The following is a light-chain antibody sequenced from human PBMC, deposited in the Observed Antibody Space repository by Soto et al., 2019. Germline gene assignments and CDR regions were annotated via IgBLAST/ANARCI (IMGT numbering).Light chain of an antibody. J-gene: IGLJ2*01. CDR2: EVT. CDR1: SSDVGAYDY. CDR3: SSYAAMRVV. V-gene: IGLV2-8*01. Sequence: QSALNQPPSASGSPGQSVTISCTGTSSDVGAYDYVSWHQQHPGKAPKVLIYEVTKRPSGVPDRFSGSKSGNTASLTISGLQAEDEADYYCSSYAAMRVVFGGGTKLTVL.